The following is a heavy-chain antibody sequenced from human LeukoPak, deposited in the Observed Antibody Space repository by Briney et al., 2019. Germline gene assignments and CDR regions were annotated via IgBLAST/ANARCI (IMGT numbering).Heavy chain of an antibody. Sequence: GASVKVSCKASGGTFSSYAISWVRQAPGQGLEWMGGIVPIFGTANYAQKFQGRVTITADESTSTAYMELSSLRSEDTAVYYCARDTRGYFDYWGQGTLVTVSS. J-gene: IGHJ4*02. CDR3: ARDTRGYFDY. CDR1: GGTFSSYA. V-gene: IGHV1-69*13. D-gene: IGHD3-3*01. CDR2: IVPIFGTA.